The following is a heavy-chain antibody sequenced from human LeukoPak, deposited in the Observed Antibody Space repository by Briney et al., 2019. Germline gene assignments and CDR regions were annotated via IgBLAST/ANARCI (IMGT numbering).Heavy chain of an antibody. J-gene: IGHJ4*02. V-gene: IGHV4-59*01. CDR2: LYYSGST. D-gene: IGHD4-17*01. CDR3: ATGRYNDYGFDY. Sequence: SETLSLTCTVSGGSISSYYWSWIRQPPGKELEWIGYLYYSGSTNYNPSFKSRVTMSVDTSKNQFPLKLNSITAADTAVYFCATGRYNDYGFDYWGQGTLVTVSS. CDR1: GGSISSYY.